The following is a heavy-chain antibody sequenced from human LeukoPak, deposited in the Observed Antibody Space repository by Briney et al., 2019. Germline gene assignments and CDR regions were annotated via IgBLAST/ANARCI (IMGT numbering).Heavy chain of an antibody. J-gene: IGHJ4*02. CDR2: IYHSGST. V-gene: IGHV4-38-2*02. D-gene: IGHD1-26*01. CDR1: GYSISSGYY. Sequence: SETLSLTCTVSGYSISSGYYWGWIRQPPGKGLEWIGSIYHSGSTYYNPSLKSRVTISVDTSKNQFSLKLSSVTAADTAVYYCASHLGSYSPYFDYWGQGTLVTVSS. CDR3: ASHLGSYSPYFDY.